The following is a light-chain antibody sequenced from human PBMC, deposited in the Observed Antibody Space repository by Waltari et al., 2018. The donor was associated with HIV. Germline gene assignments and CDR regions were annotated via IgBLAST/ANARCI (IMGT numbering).Light chain of an antibody. V-gene: IGLV2-23*02. Sequence: QSALTQPASVSGSPGQSITIPCTGTSRDVGGYNLVSLYQQHPGKAPKLMIYEVSKRPSGVSNRFSGSKSGNTASLTIAGLQAEDEADYYCCAYAGSTTYVIFGGGTKLTVL. J-gene: IGLJ2*01. CDR2: EVS. CDR1: SRDVGGYNL. CDR3: CAYAGSTTYVI.